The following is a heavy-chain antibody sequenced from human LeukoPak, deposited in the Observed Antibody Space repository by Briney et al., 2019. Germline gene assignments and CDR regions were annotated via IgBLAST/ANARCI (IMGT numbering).Heavy chain of an antibody. CDR2: ISYDGSNK. D-gene: IGHD3-22*01. V-gene: IGHV3-30*18. Sequence: PGGPLRLSCAASGFTFSSYGMHWVRPAPGKGLEWVAVISYDGSNKYYADSVKGRFTISGDNSKNTLYLQMNSLRAEDTAVYYCAKKLQPTRPYYYYDSSGYHWGQGTLVTVSS. CDR3: AKKLQPTRPYYYYDSSGYH. CDR1: GFTFSSYG. J-gene: IGHJ4*02.